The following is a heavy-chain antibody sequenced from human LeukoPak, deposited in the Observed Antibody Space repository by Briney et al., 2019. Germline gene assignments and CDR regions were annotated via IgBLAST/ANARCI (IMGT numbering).Heavy chain of an antibody. CDR3: ARGAFYNWNDGWFDP. CDR2: ISYDGSNK. CDR1: GFTFSSYA. Sequence: GGSLRLSCAASGFTFSSYAMHWVRQAPGKGLEWVAVISYDGSNKYYADSVKGRFTISRDNSKNTLYLQMSSLRAEDTAVYYCARGAFYNWNDGWFDPWGQGTLVTVSS. D-gene: IGHD1-20*01. J-gene: IGHJ5*02. V-gene: IGHV3-30-3*01.